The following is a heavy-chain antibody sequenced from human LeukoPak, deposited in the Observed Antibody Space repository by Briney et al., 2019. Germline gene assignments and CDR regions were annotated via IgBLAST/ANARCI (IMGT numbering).Heavy chain of an antibody. V-gene: IGHV3-53*01. D-gene: IGHD2-2*01. CDR1: GFTVSSNY. CDR2: IYSGGST. J-gene: IGHJ4*02. CDR3: ARLGYCSSTSCYAEMYYFDY. Sequence: GGSLRLSCAASGFTVSSNYMSWVRQAPGKGLEWISVIYSGGSTYYADSVKGRFTISRDNAKNSLYLQMNSLRAEDTAVYYCARLGYCSSTSCYAEMYYFDYWGQGTLVTVSS.